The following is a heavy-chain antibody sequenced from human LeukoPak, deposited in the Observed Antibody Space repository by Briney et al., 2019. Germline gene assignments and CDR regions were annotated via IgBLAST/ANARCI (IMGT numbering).Heavy chain of an antibody. Sequence: PSETLSLTCTVSGGSISSSSYYWGWIRQPPGKGLEWIGSIYHSGSTYYNPSLKSRVTISVDTSKNQFSLKLSSVTAADTAVYYCARVLDTMIVVVNDAFDIWGQGTMVTVSS. CDR2: IYHSGST. CDR3: ARVLDTMIVVVNDAFDI. CDR1: GGSISSSSYY. D-gene: IGHD3-22*01. J-gene: IGHJ3*02. V-gene: IGHV4-39*07.